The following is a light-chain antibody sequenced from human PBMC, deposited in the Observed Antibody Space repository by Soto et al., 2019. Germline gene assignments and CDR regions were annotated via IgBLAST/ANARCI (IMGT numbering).Light chain of an antibody. CDR1: SSDVGGYNY. V-gene: IGLV2-14*01. Sequence: QSVLTQPASVSGSPGQSITISCTGTSSDVGGYNYVSWYQQHPGKAPKLMIYDVSNRPSGVSNRFSGFKSGNTASLTISGLQAEDEADYYCSSYTSSSTDVVFGGGTQLTVL. CDR2: DVS. CDR3: SSYTSSSTDVV. J-gene: IGLJ2*01.